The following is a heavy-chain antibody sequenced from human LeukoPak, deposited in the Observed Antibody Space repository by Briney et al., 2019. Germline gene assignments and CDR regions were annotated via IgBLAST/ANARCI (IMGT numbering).Heavy chain of an antibody. CDR3: VRGVTRGYIYAD. D-gene: IGHD5-18*01. J-gene: IGHJ4*02. V-gene: IGHV4-30-4*07. Sequence: SETLSLTCAVSGGSISSGGYSWWWVRQPPGKGLEWIGYVFTTGTTYYNPSLNSRVTISLDMSKNQFFLKPRSVTAADTAVYFCVRGVTRGYIYADWGQGTLVTVSS. CDR1: GGSISSGGYS. CDR2: VFTTGTT.